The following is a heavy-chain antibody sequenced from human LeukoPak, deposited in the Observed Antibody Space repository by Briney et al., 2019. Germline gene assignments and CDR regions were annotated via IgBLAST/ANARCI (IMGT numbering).Heavy chain of an antibody. CDR2: ITTSDGNT. Sequence: GGSLRLSCTASGFTFSSYTMSWVRQAPGKGLEWVSTITTSDGNTYYADSVKGRFTVSRDNSKNTPYLQMNSLRAEDTAVYYCAKDGGLWVSAHWGDSWGRGTLVTVSS. CDR3: AKDGGLWVSAHWGDS. D-gene: IGHD7-27*01. CDR1: GFTFSSYT. J-gene: IGHJ4*02. V-gene: IGHV3-23*01.